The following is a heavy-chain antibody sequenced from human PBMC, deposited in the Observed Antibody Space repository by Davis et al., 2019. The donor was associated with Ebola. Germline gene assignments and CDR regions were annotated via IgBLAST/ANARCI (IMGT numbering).Heavy chain of an antibody. CDR1: GGSISSSSYY. CDR3: ARVGGSGNYALEALDN. CDR2: IYYSGST. V-gene: IGHV4-39*07. J-gene: IGHJ4*02. D-gene: IGHD3-10*01. Sequence: PSETLSLTCTVSGGSISSSSYYWGWIRQPPGKGLEWIGSIYYSGSTYYNPSLKSRVTISADTSKNQFSLKLTSVTAADTAVYYCARVGGSGNYALEALDNWGQGTLLTVSS.